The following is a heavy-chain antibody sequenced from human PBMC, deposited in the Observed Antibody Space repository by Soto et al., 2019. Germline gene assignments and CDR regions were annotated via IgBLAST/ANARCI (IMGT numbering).Heavy chain of an antibody. CDR1: GGSISSYY. J-gene: IGHJ6*02. D-gene: IGHD3-22*01. Sequence: NPSETLSLTCTVSGGSISSYYWSWIRQPPGKGLEWIGYIYYSGSTNYNPSLKSRVTISVDTSKNQFSLKLSSVTAADTAVYYCASSNYYDSSGYYFEGDYYYGMDVWGQGTTVTVSS. CDR2: IYYSGST. V-gene: IGHV4-59*01. CDR3: ASSNYYDSSGYYFEGDYYYGMDV.